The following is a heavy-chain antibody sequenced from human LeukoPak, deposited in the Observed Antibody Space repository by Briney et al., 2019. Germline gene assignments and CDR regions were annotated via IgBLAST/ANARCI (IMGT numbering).Heavy chain of an antibody. V-gene: IGHV4-39*07. CDR3: ARDTRGNFYYMDV. CDR1: GGSISISNYY. D-gene: IGHD3-10*01. J-gene: IGHJ6*03. Sequence: SETLSLTCTVSGGSISISNYYWGWIRQPPGKGLEWIGTISYSGITYYNPSLKSRVSISVDTSKNQFSLKLSSVTAADTAVYYCARDTRGNFYYMDVWGKGTTVTVSS. CDR2: ISYSGIT.